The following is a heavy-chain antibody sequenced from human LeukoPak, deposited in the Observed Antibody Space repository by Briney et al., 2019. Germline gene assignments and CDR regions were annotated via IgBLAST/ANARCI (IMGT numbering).Heavy chain of an antibody. Sequence: SETLSLTCTVSGGSISSNYWSWIRQPPGKGLEWSGYIYYSGSTNSNPARKRRATISANTSKHQFFLKLSSVTAADTAVYYCAREGGCYCSSTRCYGSYFDSCGARALCTASS. CDR2: IYYSGST. CDR3: AREGGCYCSSTRCYGSYFDS. V-gene: IGHV4-59*12. D-gene: IGHD2-2*01. CDR1: GGSISSNY. J-gene: IGHJ4*02.